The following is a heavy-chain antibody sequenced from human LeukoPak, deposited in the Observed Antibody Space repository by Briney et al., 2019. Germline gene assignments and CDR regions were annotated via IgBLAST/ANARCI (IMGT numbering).Heavy chain of an antibody. V-gene: IGHV6-1*01. CDR1: GDSVSSNSAA. Sequence: SQTLSLTCALSGDSVSSNSAAWNWLRQSPSRGLEWLGRTYYRSKWYNDYAVSVKSRITINPDTSKNRFSLQLNSVTPEDTAVYYCARGGIAAADYDPLLFDYWGQGTLVTVSS. J-gene: IGHJ4*02. D-gene: IGHD6-13*01. CDR3: ARGGIAAADYDPLLFDY. CDR2: TYYRSKWYN.